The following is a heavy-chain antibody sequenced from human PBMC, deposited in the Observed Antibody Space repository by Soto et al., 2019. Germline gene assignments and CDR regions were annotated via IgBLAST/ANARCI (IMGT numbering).Heavy chain of an antibody. CDR2: ISGSDDST. J-gene: IGHJ4*02. CDR1: GFSFITHS. CDR3: AKRSSSSTFDY. D-gene: IGHD6-6*01. Sequence: GGSLRLSCAASGFSFITHSISWVRQAPGKGLEWVSGISGSDDSTYYADSVKGRFTISRDNYKNTLYLQMNSLRADDTAVYYCAKRSSSSTFDYWGQGTLVTVSS. V-gene: IGHV3-23*01.